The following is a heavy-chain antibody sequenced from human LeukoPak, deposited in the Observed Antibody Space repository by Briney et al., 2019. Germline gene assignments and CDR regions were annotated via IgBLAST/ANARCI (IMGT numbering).Heavy chain of an antibody. CDR2: ISSSGSTI. CDR1: GFTFSSYE. D-gene: IGHD3-10*02. J-gene: IGHJ6*04. V-gene: IGHV3-48*03. Sequence: HPGGSLRLSCAASGFTFSSYEMNWVRQAPGKGLEWVSYISSSGSTIYYTDSVKGRFTISRDNAKNSLYLQMNSLRAEDTAVYYCAELGITMIGGVWGKGTTVTISS. CDR3: AELGITMIGGV.